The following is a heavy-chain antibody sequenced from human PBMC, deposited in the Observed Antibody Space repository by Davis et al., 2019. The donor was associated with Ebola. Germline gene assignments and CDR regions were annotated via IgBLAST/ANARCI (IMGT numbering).Heavy chain of an antibody. CDR3: ERAFYWYFNL. V-gene: IGHV4-4*02. CDR2: LLHSGHT. CDR1: GGSTTSSYC. Sequence: GSLTLSCAVSGGSTTSSYCWCCVRLTQGKGLEYIGALLHSGHTNYNPSLESRLTISLDKSKHQFSLNLDSVTDADTAVDYCERAFYWYFNLWGRGTLVTVSS. J-gene: IGHJ2*01.